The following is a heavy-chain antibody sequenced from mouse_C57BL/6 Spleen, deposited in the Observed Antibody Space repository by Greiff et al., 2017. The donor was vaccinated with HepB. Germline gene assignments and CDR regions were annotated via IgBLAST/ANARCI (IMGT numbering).Heavy chain of an antibody. J-gene: IGHJ4*01. CDR2: VRSKSNNYAT. CDR3: VREDIGYYAYAMDY. Sequence: EVMLVESGGGLVQPKGSLKLSCAASGFSFNTYAMNWVRQAPGKGLEWVARVRSKSNNYATYYADSVKDRFTISRDDSESMLYLQMNNLRTEDTAMYYCVREDIGYYAYAMDYWGQGTSVTVSS. D-gene: IGHD2-3*01. V-gene: IGHV10-1*01. CDR1: GFSFNTYA.